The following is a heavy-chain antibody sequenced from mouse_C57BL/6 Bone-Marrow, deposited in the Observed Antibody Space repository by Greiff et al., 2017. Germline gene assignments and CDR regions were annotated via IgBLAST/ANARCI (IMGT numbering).Heavy chain of an antibody. V-gene: IGHV5-4*01. Sequence: DVMLVESGGGLVKPGGSLKLSCAASGFTFSSYAMSWVRQTPEKRLEWVATISDGGSYTYYPDNVKGRFTISRDNAKNNLYLQMSHLKSEDTAMYYCARDQPTVVATTPYYAMDYWGQGTSVTVSS. CDR3: ARDQPTVVATTPYYAMDY. D-gene: IGHD1-1*01. CDR1: GFTFSSYA. J-gene: IGHJ4*01. CDR2: ISDGGSYT.